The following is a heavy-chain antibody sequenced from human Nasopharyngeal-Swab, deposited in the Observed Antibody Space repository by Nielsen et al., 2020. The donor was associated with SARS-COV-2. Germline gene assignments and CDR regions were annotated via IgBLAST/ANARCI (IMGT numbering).Heavy chain of an antibody. J-gene: IGHJ4*02. Sequence: GESLKISCAASGSTFGDYGMSWVSQDPGKGLQWVSGINRNGGSSGYADSVKGRFTISRDNARNSLYLQMNSLRAEDTALYYCARGFNTGPFDNWGQGTLVTVSS. CDR2: INRNGGSS. D-gene: IGHD1-1*01. CDR3: ARGFNTGPFDN. V-gene: IGHV3-20*04. CDR1: GSTFGDYG.